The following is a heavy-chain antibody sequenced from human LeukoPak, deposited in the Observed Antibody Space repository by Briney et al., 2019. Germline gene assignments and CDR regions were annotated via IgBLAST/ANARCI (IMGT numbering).Heavy chain of an antibody. CDR2: LYTSGST. CDR1: GASISSYY. D-gene: IGHD5-24*01. Sequence: SETLSLTCTVSGASISSYYWTWIRQPAGKGLEWIGRLYTSGSTYYNPSLKSRVTMSVDTSKNQFSLKLSSVTAADTAVYYCARGVEMATIGGYNWFDPWGQGTLVTVSS. V-gene: IGHV4-4*07. CDR3: ARGVEMATIGGYNWFDP. J-gene: IGHJ5*02.